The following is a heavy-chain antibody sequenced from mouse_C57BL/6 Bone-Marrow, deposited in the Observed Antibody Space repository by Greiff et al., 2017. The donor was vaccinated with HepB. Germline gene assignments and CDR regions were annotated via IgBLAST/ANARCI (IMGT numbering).Heavy chain of an antibody. V-gene: IGHV2-2*01. CDR2: IWSGGST. D-gene: IGHD2-3*01. Sequence: VQLVESGPGLVQPSQSLSITCTVSGFSLTSYGVHWVRQSPGKGLEWLGVIWSGGSTDYNAAFISRLSISKDNSKSQVFFKMNSLQADDTAIYYCARPYDGYYAWFAYWGQGTLVTVSA. CDR3: ARPYDGYYAWFAY. CDR1: GFSLTSYG. J-gene: IGHJ3*01.